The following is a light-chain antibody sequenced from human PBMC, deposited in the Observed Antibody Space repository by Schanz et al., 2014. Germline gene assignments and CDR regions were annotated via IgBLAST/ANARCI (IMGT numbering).Light chain of an antibody. CDR3: QQYDSPPLT. CDR2: SAS. CDR1: QSISSSY. J-gene: IGKJ4*01. Sequence: EIVLTQSPGTLSLSPGERATLSCRASQSISSSYLAWYQQKPGQAPRLLIYSASSRATGIPDRFSGSGSGTDFTLTISRLEPEDFAVYYCQQYDSPPLTFGGGTKVEIK. V-gene: IGKV3-20*01.